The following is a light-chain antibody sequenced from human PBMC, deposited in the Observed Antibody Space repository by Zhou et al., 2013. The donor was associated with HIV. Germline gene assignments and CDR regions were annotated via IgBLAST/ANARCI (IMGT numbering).Light chain of an antibody. CDR3: QQYNSYPLT. V-gene: IGKV1-5*03. CDR2: RAS. Sequence: DIQMTQSPSALSASVGARVTITCRASQSINIYLAWYQQKPGKAPKLLIYRASTLQGGVPPRFSGSGSGTDFTLTISSLQPDDFATYYCQQYNSYPLTFGGGTKIEIK. J-gene: IGKJ4*01. CDR1: QSINIY.